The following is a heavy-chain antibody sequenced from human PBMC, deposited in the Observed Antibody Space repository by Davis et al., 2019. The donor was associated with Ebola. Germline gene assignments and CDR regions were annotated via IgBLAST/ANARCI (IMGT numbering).Heavy chain of an antibody. D-gene: IGHD5-12*01. CDR3: ARGRGYSGYARYYFDY. CDR2: IIPIFGTA. Sequence: SVKVSCKASGGTFSSYAISWVRQAPGQGLEWMGGIIPIFGTANYAQKFQGRVTITADESTSTAYMELSSLRSEDTAVYYCARGRGYSGYARYYFDYWGQGTLVTVSS. CDR1: GGTFSSYA. V-gene: IGHV1-69*13. J-gene: IGHJ4*02.